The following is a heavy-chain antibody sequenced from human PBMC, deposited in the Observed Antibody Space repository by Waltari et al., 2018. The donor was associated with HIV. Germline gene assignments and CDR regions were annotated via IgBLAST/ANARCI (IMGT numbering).Heavy chain of an antibody. Sequence: EVQLVESGGGLVQPGGSLRLSCEASGFTFSSYWMHWVRQAPGKGLEWVSRINTDGNTLTYADSVKGRFTISRDNANNTLYLEMNSLRPEDTGIYYCARECLRVCFSSGWEEVAHWGQGTLVTVSS. V-gene: IGHV3-74*01. CDR1: GFTFSSYW. CDR2: INTDGNTL. CDR3: ARECLRVCFSSGWEEVAH. J-gene: IGHJ4*02. D-gene: IGHD6-19*01.